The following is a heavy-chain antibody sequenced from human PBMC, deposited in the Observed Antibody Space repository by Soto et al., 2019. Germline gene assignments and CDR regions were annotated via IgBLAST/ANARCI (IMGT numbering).Heavy chain of an antibody. J-gene: IGHJ6*02. D-gene: IGHD3-10*01. V-gene: IGHV5-51*01. Sequence: GESLKISCKGSGYSFTSYWIGWVRQMPGKGLEWMGIIYPGDSDTRYSPSFQGQVTISADKSISTAYLQWSSLKASDTAMYYWAGGGGSSGSFSSYCYYYSGMDVWGQGTTVTVSS. CDR3: AGGGGSSGSFSSYCYYYSGMDV. CDR1: GYSFTSYW. CDR2: IYPGDSDT.